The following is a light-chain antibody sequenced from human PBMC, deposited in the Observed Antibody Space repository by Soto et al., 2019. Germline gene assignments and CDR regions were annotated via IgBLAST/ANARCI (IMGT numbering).Light chain of an antibody. J-gene: IGKJ2*01. CDR2: GAS. V-gene: IGKV3-20*01. Sequence: EIVLTQSPGTLSLSPGERATLSCRASQSVSSSYLAWYQQKPGQAPRLLIYGASSRATGIPDRFRGSGSGTVFTLTISRLEPEDFAVYYCQQYASSPVYTYGQGTKLEIK. CDR3: QQYASSPVYT. CDR1: QSVSSSY.